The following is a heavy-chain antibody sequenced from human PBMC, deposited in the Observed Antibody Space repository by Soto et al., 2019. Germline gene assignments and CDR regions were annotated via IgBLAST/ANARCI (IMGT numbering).Heavy chain of an antibody. V-gene: IGHV1-69*04. CDR1: GGTFSSYT. CDR3: ARDPGSGDVDIVATIGGGFDY. CDR2: IIPILGIA. J-gene: IGHJ4*02. D-gene: IGHD5-12*01. Sequence: ASVKVSCKASGGTFSSYTISWVRQAPGQGLEWMGRIIPILGIANYAQKFQGRVTITADKSTSTAYMELSSLRSEDTAVYYCARDPGSGDVDIVATIGGGFDYWGQGTLVTVSS.